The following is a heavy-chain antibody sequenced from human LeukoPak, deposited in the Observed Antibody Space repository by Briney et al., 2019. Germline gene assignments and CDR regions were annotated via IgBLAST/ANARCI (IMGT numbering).Heavy chain of an antibody. J-gene: IGHJ3*01. V-gene: IGHV1-18*01. CDR2: ISAYNGDT. Sequence: ASVKVSCKASGYTFINYNIAWVRQAPRQGLEWMGWISAYNGDTNYGQKVQGRVAMTTDTSTRTAYMELRGLRSADTAVYYCARDVFEGFGERVVDAFDLWGQGTMVTVSS. D-gene: IGHD3-10*01. CDR1: GYTFINYN. CDR3: ARDVFEGFGERVVDAFDL.